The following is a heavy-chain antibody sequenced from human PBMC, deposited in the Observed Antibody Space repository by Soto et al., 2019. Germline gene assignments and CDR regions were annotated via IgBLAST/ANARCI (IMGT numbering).Heavy chain of an antibody. J-gene: IGHJ4*02. D-gene: IGHD3-22*01. Sequence: SGLTLVNPTQTLTLTCTFSGFSLSTSGMCVSWIRQPPGKALEWLALIDWDDDKYYSTSLKTRLTISKDTSKNQVVLTMTNMDPVDTATYYCARILLDSSGPYFDYWGQGTLVTVSS. CDR2: IDWDDDK. CDR1: GFSLSTSGMC. CDR3: ARILLDSSGPYFDY. V-gene: IGHV2-70*01.